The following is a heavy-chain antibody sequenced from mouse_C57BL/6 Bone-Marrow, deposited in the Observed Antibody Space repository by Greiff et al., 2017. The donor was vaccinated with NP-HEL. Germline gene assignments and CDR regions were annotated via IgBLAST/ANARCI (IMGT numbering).Heavy chain of an antibody. J-gene: IGHJ2*01. D-gene: IGHD1-1*01. V-gene: IGHV1-50*01. CDR1: GYTFTSYW. CDR2: IDPSDSYT. Sequence: HVQLQQPGAELVNPGASVKLSCKASGYTFTSYWMQWVKQRPGQGLEWIGEIDPSDSYTNYNQKFKGKATLTVDTSSSTAYMQLSSLTSEDSAVYYCARIYYYGSSPLFDYWGQGTTLTVSS. CDR3: ARIYYYGSSPLFDY.